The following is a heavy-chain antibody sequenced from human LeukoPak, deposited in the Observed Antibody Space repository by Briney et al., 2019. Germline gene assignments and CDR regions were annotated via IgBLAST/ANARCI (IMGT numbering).Heavy chain of an antibody. V-gene: IGHV3-23*01. Sequence: GGSLRLSCAASGFTFSSYAMSWVRQAPGKGLEWVSAISGSGGSTYYVDSVKGRFTISRDNSKNTLYLQMNSLRAEDTAVYYCAKVRGYSYGTIDYWGQGTLVTVSS. CDR1: GFTFSSYA. CDR3: AKVRGYSYGTIDY. J-gene: IGHJ4*02. CDR2: ISGSGGST. D-gene: IGHD5-18*01.